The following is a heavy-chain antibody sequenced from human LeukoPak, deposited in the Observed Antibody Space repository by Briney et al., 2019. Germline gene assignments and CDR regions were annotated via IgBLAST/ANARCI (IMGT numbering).Heavy chain of an antibody. Sequence: SETLSLTCTVSGYSISSGYYWGWIRQPPGKGLEWIGSIYHSGSTYYNPSLKSRVTISVDTSKNQFSLKLSSVTAADTAVYYCARQTSRYCSSTSCQDYWGQGTLVTVSS. V-gene: IGHV4-38-2*02. D-gene: IGHD2-2*01. CDR1: GYSISSGYY. CDR2: IYHSGST. J-gene: IGHJ4*02. CDR3: ARQTSRYCSSTSCQDY.